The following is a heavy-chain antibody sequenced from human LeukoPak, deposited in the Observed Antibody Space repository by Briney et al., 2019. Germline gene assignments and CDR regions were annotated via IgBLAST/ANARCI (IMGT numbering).Heavy chain of an antibody. D-gene: IGHD6-13*01. CDR1: GFTFSSYG. CDR2: IRYDGGNK. CDR3: AKDPGVQQYYFDY. J-gene: IGHJ4*02. Sequence: GGSLRLSCAASGFTFSSYGMHWVRQAPGKGLEWVAFIRYDGGNKYYADSVKGRFTISRDNSKNTLYLQMNSLRAEDTAVYYCAKDPGVQQYYFDYWGQGTLVTVSS. V-gene: IGHV3-30*02.